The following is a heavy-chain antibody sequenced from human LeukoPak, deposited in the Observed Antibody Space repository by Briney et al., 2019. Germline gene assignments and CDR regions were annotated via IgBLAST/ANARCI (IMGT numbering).Heavy chain of an antibody. Sequence: ASVKVSCKASGGTFSSYAISWVRQAPGQGLEWMGGIIPIFGTANYAQKFQGRVTITADESTSTAYMELSSLRSDDTAVYYCARDGGYSSGWPRKVGPKWFDPWGQGTLVTVSS. CDR1: GGTFSSYA. D-gene: IGHD6-19*01. CDR2: IIPIFGTA. J-gene: IGHJ5*02. CDR3: ARDGGYSSGWPRKVGPKWFDP. V-gene: IGHV1-69*13.